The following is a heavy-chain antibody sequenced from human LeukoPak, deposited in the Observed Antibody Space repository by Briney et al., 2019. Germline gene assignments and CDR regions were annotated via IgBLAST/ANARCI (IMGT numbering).Heavy chain of an antibody. J-gene: IGHJ5*02. D-gene: IGHD3-10*01. Sequence: ASVKVSCKASGYTFTSYGISWVRQAPGQGLEWMGWISAYKGNTNNAQKLQGRVTMTTDTSTSTAYMELRSLRSDDTAVYYCARKTQGVQFVPWGQGTLVTVSS. V-gene: IGHV1-18*01. CDR1: GYTFTSYG. CDR3: ARKTQGVQFVP. CDR2: ISAYKGNT.